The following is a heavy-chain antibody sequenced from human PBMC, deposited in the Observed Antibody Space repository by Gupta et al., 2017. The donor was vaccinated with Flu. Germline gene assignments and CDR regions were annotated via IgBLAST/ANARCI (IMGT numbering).Heavy chain of an antibody. D-gene: IGHD2-2*01. CDR2: IYPGDSDT. Sequence: EVQLVQSGAELKKPGESLKISCKGSGYSFSNYWIAWVRQMPGKGLEWMGIIYPGDSDTRYSPSFQGQVTMSADKSITTAYLQWSSLKASDTAMYYCARRSRHCDSSSCYAEHLQYWGQGTLVTVSS. CDR3: ARRSRHCDSSSCYAEHLQY. CDR1: GYSFSNYW. V-gene: IGHV5-51*03. J-gene: IGHJ1*01.